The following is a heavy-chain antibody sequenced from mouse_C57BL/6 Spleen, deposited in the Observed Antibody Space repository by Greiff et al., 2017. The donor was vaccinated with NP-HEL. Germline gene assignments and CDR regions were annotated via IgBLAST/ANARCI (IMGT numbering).Heavy chain of an antibody. J-gene: IGHJ2*01. Sequence: VQLQQPGAELVKPGASVKLSCKASGYTFTSYWMHWVKQRPGQGLEWIGMIHPTRGSPNYNEKFKSKATQTVDKSSSTAYMQLSSLTSEDSAVYDCARQAFDYGSSFFDYWGQGTTLTVSS. D-gene: IGHD1-1*01. CDR1: GYTFTSYW. CDR3: ARQAFDYGSSFFDY. CDR2: IHPTRGSP. V-gene: IGHV1-64*01.